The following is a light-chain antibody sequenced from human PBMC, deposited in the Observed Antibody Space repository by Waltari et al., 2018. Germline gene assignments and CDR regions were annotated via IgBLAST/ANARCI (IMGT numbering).Light chain of an antibody. CDR2: KAS. V-gene: IGKV1-39*02. Sequence: DIQMTQSPSSLSASVGDRVTIPCRASENVYNYLNWYQQKPGKAPKLLIYKASTLQSGVPSRFSGSGSGTDYTFTISSLQSEDVATYYCQHGYGIPLTFGGGTKVEIK. CDR3: QHGYGIPLT. CDR1: ENVYNY. J-gene: IGKJ4*01.